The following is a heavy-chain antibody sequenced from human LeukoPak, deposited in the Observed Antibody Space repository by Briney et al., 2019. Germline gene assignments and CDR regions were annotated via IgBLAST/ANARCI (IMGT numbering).Heavy chain of an antibody. V-gene: IGHV4-4*07. CDR2: IYTSGST. CDR3: ARVLSPRQYYYDSSGPRRFDY. D-gene: IGHD3-22*01. CDR1: GGSISSYY. J-gene: IGHJ4*02. Sequence: SETLSLTCTVSGGSISSYYWSWIRQPAGKGLEWIGRIYTSGSTNYNPSLKSRVTMSVDTSKNQFSLKLSSVTAADTAVYYCARVLSPRQYYYDSSGPRRFDYWGQGTLVTVSS.